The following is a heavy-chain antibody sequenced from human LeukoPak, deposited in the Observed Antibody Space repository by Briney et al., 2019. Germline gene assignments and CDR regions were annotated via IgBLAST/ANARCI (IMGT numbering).Heavy chain of an antibody. CDR1: GFSFDDYS. CDR2: ISWGGDES. Sequence: GGSLRLSCVASGFSFDDYSMHWVRQVPGKGLEWVSLISWGGDESHSADSVKGRFTISRDNHKNSLYLQMNGLRTEDTALYYCAKGSSGYDRVIDYWGQGTLVTVAS. J-gene: IGHJ4*02. V-gene: IGHV3-43*01. D-gene: IGHD5-12*01. CDR3: AKGSSGYDRVIDY.